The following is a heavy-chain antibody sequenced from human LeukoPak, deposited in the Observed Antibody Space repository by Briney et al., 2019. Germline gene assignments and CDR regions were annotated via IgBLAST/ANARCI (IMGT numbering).Heavy chain of an antibody. D-gene: IGHD1-26*01. CDR3: ARFLLNNWFDP. CDR1: GYTFTSYG. Sequence: ASVKVSCKASGYTFTSYGISWVRQAPGEGLEWMGWISAYNGNTNYSQKLQGRVTMTTDTSTSTAYMELRSLRSDDTAVYYCARFLLNNWFDPWGQGTLVTVSS. J-gene: IGHJ5*02. CDR2: ISAYNGNT. V-gene: IGHV1-18*01.